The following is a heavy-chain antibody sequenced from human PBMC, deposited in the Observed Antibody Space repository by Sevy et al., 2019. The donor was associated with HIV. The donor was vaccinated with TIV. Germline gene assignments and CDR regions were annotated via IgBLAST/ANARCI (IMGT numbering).Heavy chain of an antibody. J-gene: IGHJ6*02. V-gene: IGHV1-2*02. CDR2: INPNSGGT. D-gene: IGHD2-2*01. CDR1: GYTFTGYY. CDR3: AGGRGYCSSTSCPYGMDV. Sequence: ASVKVSCKASGYTFTGYYMHWVRQAPGQGLEWMGWINPNSGGTNYAQKFQGRVTMTRDTSISTAYMELSRLRSDDTAVYYCAGGRGYCSSTSCPYGMDVWGQGTTVTVSS.